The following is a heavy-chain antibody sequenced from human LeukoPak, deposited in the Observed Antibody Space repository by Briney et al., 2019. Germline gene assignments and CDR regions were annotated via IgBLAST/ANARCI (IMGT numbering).Heavy chain of an antibody. CDR2: INPNSGGT. V-gene: IGHV1-2*02. D-gene: IGHD6-13*01. J-gene: IGHJ4*02. Sequence: PRASVKVSCKASGYTFTGYYMHRVRQAPGQGLEWMGWINPNSGGTNYAQKFQGRVTMTRDTSISTAYMELSRLRSDDTAVYYCARATDSSSWYDYWGQGTLVTVSS. CDR3: ARATDSSSWYDY. CDR1: GYTFTGYY.